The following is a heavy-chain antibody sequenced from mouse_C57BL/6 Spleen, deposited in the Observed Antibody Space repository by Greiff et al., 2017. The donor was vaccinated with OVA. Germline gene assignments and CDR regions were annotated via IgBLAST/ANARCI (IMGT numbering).Heavy chain of an antibody. CDR2: IYPGDGDT. Sequence: LVEPGASVKISCKASGYAFSSSWMNWVKQRPGKGLEWIGRIYPGDGDTNYNGKFKGKATLTADKSSSTAYMQLSSLTSEDSAVYFCASVNYYGSSYESAMDYWGQGTSVTVSS. V-gene: IGHV1-82*01. J-gene: IGHJ4*01. CDR3: ASVNYYGSSYESAMDY. CDR1: GYAFSSSW. D-gene: IGHD1-1*01.